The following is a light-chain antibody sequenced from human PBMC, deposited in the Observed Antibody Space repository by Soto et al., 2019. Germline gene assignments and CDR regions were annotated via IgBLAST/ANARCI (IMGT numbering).Light chain of an antibody. CDR3: QQRSIWPLT. Sequence: EVLLTQSPATLSVSPGESVTLSCRASQSINTFLAWHQQKPGQAPRLLIYDASSRAAGVPARFSGRGSGTDFTLTINSLEPEDFAVYHCQQRSIWPLTFGGGTRVE. CDR2: DAS. J-gene: IGKJ4*01. V-gene: IGKV3-11*01. CDR1: QSINTF.